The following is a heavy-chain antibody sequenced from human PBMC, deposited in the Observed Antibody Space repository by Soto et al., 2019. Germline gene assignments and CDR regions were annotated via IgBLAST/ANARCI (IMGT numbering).Heavy chain of an antibody. CDR3: ARLGIQLWLSPLLDY. D-gene: IGHD5-18*01. V-gene: IGHV4-59*04. CDR2: IYYSGST. Sequence: SETLSLTCTVSGGSISSYYWSWIRQPPGKGLEWIGYIYYSGSTYYNPSLKSRVTISVDTSKNQFSLKLSSVTAADTAVYYCARLGIQLWLSPLLDYWGQGTLVTVSS. J-gene: IGHJ4*02. CDR1: GGSISSYY.